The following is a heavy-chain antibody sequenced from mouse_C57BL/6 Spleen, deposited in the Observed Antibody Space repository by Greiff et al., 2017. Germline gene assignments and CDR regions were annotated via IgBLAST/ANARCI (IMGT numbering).Heavy chain of an antibody. CDR2: IYPGDGDT. D-gene: IGHD2-4*01. CDR1: GYAFSSYW. Sequence: VQLQQSGAELVKPGASVKISCKASGYAFSSYWMNWVQQRPGKGLEWIGQIYPGDGDTNYNGKFKGKAPLTADKSSSTAYMQLSSLTSEDSAVYFCAREGIYYDYDDGFAYWGQGTLVTVSA. CDR3: AREGIYYDYDDGFAY. J-gene: IGHJ3*01. V-gene: IGHV1-80*01.